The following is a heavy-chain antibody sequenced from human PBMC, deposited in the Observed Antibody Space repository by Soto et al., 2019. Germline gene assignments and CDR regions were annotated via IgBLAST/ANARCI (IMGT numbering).Heavy chain of an antibody. CDR3: ARAALWSGYRYFDS. D-gene: IGHD3-3*01. CDR1: GGSISSSSYY. CDR2: IYYSGST. J-gene: IGHJ4*02. V-gene: IGHV4-39*01. Sequence: SETLSLTCTVSGGSISSSSYYWGWIRQPPGKGLEWIGSIYYSGSTYYNPSLKSRVTISVDTSKNQFSLKLTSVTAADTAVYYCARAALWSGYRYFDSWGQGTLVTVSS.